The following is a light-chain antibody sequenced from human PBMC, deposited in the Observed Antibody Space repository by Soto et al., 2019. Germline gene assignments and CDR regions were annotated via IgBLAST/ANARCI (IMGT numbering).Light chain of an antibody. J-gene: IGKJ5*01. Sequence: EIMMTQSPATLSVSPGERATLSCRASQSVSNNLAWYQQKPGQAPRLLIYYASTRATGIPARFSGSGSWTEFTLTISSLQSEDFALYYCHQYNNWPPITFGQGTRVEIK. CDR3: HQYNNWPPIT. CDR2: YAS. CDR1: QSVSNN. V-gene: IGKV3-15*01.